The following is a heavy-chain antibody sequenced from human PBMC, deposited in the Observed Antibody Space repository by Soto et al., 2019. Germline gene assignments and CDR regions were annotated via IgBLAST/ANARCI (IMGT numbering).Heavy chain of an antibody. CDR1: GGSLSSDGYS. V-gene: IGHV4-30-2*01. J-gene: IGHJ4*02. CDR2: IYQSGST. D-gene: IGHD1-1*01. Sequence: QLQLQESGSRLVRPSQTLSLTCAVSGGSLSSDGYSWNWIRQPPGKGLEWIGYIYQSGSTSYNPSLKSRVSISIDMSKKQFSLRLTSVTAAVAAVYYCARADWNHLLDYWGQGTLISVSS. CDR3: ARADWNHLLDY.